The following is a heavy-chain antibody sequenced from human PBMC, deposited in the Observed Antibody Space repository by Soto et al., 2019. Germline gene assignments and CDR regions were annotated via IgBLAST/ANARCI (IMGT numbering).Heavy chain of an antibody. CDR3: ARGLDYVGFDY. CDR1: SDSVSSGSYH. CDR2: IYYRGST. J-gene: IGHJ4*02. Sequence: QVQLQESGPGLVKPSETLSLTCIVSSDSVSSGSYHWSWIRQPPGKGLEWIGYIYYRGSTNYNPSLESRVTISVDTSRNQFSLKVNSVTAADTAVYYCARGLDYVGFDYWGQGTLVAVSS. V-gene: IGHV4-61*01. D-gene: IGHD4-17*01.